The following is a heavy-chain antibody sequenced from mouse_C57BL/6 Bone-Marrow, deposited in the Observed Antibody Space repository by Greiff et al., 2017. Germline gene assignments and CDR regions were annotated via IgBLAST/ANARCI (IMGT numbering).Heavy chain of an antibody. Sequence: EVQLQQSGAELVRPGASVKLSCTASGFNIKDDYIHWVKQRPEQGLEWIGWIDPESGDTEYASKFKGKATITLDTSSNTAYLQLRSLTSEDTASYYCARERLRRALAYWGQGTLVTVSA. J-gene: IGHJ3*01. V-gene: IGHV14-4*01. CDR2: IDPESGDT. D-gene: IGHD2-2*01. CDR1: GFNIKDDY. CDR3: ARERLRRALAY.